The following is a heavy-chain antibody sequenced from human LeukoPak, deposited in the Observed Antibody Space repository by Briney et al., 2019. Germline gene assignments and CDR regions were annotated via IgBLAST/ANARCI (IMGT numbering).Heavy chain of an antibody. Sequence: PGGSLRLSCAAAGFTFSNYWMSWVRRAPGKGLEWVANIKQDGSETYYVDSVRGRFTISRDNDRNSLYLQMTSLRGEDTAIYYCARDFWGAYRVDFFDFWGQGALVTVSS. CDR1: GFTFSNYW. J-gene: IGHJ4*02. V-gene: IGHV3-7*01. CDR2: IKQDGSET. CDR3: ARDFWGAYRVDFFDF. D-gene: IGHD3-3*01.